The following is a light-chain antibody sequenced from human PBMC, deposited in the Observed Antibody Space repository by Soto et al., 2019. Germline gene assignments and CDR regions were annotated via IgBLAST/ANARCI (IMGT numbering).Light chain of an antibody. CDR3: QPYTSYV. V-gene: IGKV3-15*01. Sequence: EIVHMQARAALSKSTGEGATLFCRARQSISSLLAWYQQKPGQAPRLLIYSASTRATGIPARFSGSGSGTDFTLTISCLQPQDFATYYCQPYTSYVFSSGAKVDIK. J-gene: IGKJ3*01. CDR1: QSISSL. CDR2: SAS.